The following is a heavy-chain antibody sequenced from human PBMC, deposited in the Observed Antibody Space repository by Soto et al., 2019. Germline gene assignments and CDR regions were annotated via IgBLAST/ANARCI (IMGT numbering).Heavy chain of an antibody. D-gene: IGHD3-3*01. CDR2: IGPYGNSI. J-gene: IGHJ4*02. Sequence: GGSLRLSCAASGFSFRDYFMSWIRQAPGKGLEWVSYIGPYGNSIYYADSVKGRFTISRDDAKKSLYLHMNSLRAEDTAVYYCATDDYTYGGYWGQGSLVTVSS. CDR3: ATDDYTYGGY. CDR1: GFSFRDYF. V-gene: IGHV3-11*01.